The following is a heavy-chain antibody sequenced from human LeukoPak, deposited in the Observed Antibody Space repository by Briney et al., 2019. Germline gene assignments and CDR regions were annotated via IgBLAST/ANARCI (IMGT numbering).Heavy chain of an antibody. CDR1: GFTFISYW. D-gene: IGHD1-26*01. V-gene: IGHV3-74*01. CDR2: INTDGSST. Sequence: GGSLRLSCAASGFTFISYWMQWVRQAPGKGLVWVSRINTDGSSTTYADSVKGRFTISRDNAKNTLYLQMNSLRAEDTAVYYCATQASVGYWGQGTLVTVSS. CDR3: ATQASVGY. J-gene: IGHJ4*02.